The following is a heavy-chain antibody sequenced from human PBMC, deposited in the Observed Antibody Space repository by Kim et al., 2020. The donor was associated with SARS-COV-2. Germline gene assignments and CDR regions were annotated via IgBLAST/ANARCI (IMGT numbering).Heavy chain of an antibody. D-gene: IGHD3-10*01. Sequence: SETLSLTCTVSGVSISSYYWSWIRQPPGKGLEWIGYIYYSGSTNYNPSLKSRVTISVDTSKNQFSLKLSSVTAADTAVYYCAREHDSGSYRGYYYYCMDV. V-gene: IGHV4-59*01. J-gene: IGHJ6*01. CDR3: AREHDSGSYRGYYYYCMDV. CDR1: GVSISSYY. CDR2: IYYSGST.